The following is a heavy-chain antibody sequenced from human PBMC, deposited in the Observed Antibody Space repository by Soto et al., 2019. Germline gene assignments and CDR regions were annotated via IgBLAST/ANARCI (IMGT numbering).Heavy chain of an antibody. CDR3: ATDPTYYYDSSGYYPLHYFDY. D-gene: IGHD3-22*01. CDR1: GITFSSYS. V-gene: IGHV3-21*01. J-gene: IGHJ4*02. Sequence: GGSLRLSCAASGITFSSYSMNWVRQAPGKGLEWVSSISSSSSYIYYADSVKGRFTISRDNAKNSLYLQMNSLRAEDTAVYYCATDPTYYYDSSGYYPLHYFDYWGQGTLVTVSS. CDR2: ISSSSSYI.